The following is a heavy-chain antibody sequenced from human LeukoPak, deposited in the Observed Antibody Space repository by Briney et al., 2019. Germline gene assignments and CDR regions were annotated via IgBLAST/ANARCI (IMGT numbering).Heavy chain of an antibody. CDR2: ISYDGSNK. CDR3: ARDPVSHYDVLTGYEGFDP. D-gene: IGHD3-9*01. V-gene: IGHV3-30*03. Sequence: PGRSLRLSCAASGFTFSSYGMHWVRQAPGKGLEWVAVISYDGSNKYYADSVKGRFTVSRDNAKNSLSLQMNSLRAEDTAVYYCARDPVSHYDVLTGYEGFDPWGQGTLVIVSS. J-gene: IGHJ5*02. CDR1: GFTFSSYG.